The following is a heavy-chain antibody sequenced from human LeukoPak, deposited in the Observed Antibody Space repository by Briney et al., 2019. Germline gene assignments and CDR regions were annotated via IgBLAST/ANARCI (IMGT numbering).Heavy chain of an antibody. CDR3: AKHLRSGRFSPIDY. Sequence: GGSLRLSCAASGFTFSSYAMSWVRQAPGKGLEWVSCITGSGANTYYADSVKGRFTISRDNSKNTLYLQMNSLRPEDTAIYYCAKHLRSGRFSPIDYWGQGTLVTVSS. D-gene: IGHD6-19*01. CDR2: ITGSGANT. J-gene: IGHJ4*02. V-gene: IGHV3-23*01. CDR1: GFTFSSYA.